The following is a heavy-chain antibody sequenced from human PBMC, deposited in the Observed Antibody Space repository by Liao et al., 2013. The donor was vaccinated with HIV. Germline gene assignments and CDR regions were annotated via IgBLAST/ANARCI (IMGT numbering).Heavy chain of an antibody. Sequence: QVQLQQWGAGLLKPSETLSLTCAVYGGSFSGYYWSWIRQPPGKGLEWIGENNHRGSTNYNPSLKSRVTISVDTSKNQFSLKLSSVTAADTAVYYCARGGGLYCSSTSCYSGFDPWGQGTLVTVSS. CDR2: NNHRGST. V-gene: IGHV4-34*01. CDR1: GGSFSGYY. CDR3: ARGGGLYCSSTSCYSGFDP. J-gene: IGHJ5*02. D-gene: IGHD2-2*01.